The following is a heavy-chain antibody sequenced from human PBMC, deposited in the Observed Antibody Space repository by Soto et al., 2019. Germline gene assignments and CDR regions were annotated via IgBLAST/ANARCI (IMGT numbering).Heavy chain of an antibody. D-gene: IGHD1-26*01. CDR2: VYYSGTT. V-gene: IGHV4-31*03. CDR3: ARAWYSGDYSLDF. Sequence: QVHLQESGPGLVKPSQTLSLTCTVSGDSIDSGAYYWTWIRQFPGKGLEWIGYVYYSGTTAYNPSLQSRLAISIDTSKSPFSLKLHSVTDADTAVYYCARAWYSGDYSLDFWGQGTLVTVSS. CDR1: GDSIDSGAYY. J-gene: IGHJ4*02.